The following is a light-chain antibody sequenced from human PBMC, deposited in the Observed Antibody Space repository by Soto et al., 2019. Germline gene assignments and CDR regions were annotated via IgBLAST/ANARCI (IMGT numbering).Light chain of an antibody. CDR1: LSVSSSS. J-gene: IGKJ1*01. V-gene: IGKV3-20*01. CDR2: DAS. Sequence: ELVLTQSQGTLYFSPGERATLSCRASLSVSSSSFAWYQQKPGQAPRLLIYDASIRATGIPDRFSGSGSVTDVTLTITTREPEDFAVYDCQQYGTSLTCTFGQGTKLEIK. CDR3: QQYGTSLTCT.